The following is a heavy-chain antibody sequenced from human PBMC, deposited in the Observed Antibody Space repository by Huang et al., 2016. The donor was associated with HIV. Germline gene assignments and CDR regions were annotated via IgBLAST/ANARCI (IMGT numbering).Heavy chain of an antibody. Sequence: QVQLVESGGGVVQPGRSLRLSCAASGFTFSNYAVHWVRQAPGKGLGWVAVISYDGSDKYYADAVKGRFTISRDNFKNTLYLEMNSLRTEDTAVYYCARGGGAAAGGLEYWGQGTLVTVSS. J-gene: IGHJ4*02. D-gene: IGHD6-13*01. CDR2: ISYDGSDK. CDR1: GFTFSNYA. V-gene: IGHV3-30-3*01. CDR3: ARGGGAAAGGLEY.